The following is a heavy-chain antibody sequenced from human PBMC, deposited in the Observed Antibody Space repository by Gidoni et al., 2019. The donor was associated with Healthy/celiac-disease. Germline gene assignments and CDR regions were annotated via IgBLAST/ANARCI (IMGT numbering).Heavy chain of an antibody. V-gene: IGHV3-48*03. J-gene: IGHJ3*02. CDR2: ISSSGSTI. Sequence: EVQLVESGGGLVQPGGSLRLSCAASGFTFSSYEMNWVRQAPGKGLEWVSYISSSGSTIYYADSVKGRFTISRDNAKNSLYLQMNSLRAEDTAVYYCARGDGGYCTNGVCYNAAFDIWGQGTMVTVSS. CDR3: ARGDGGYCTNGVCYNAAFDI. CDR1: GFTFSSYE. D-gene: IGHD2-8*01.